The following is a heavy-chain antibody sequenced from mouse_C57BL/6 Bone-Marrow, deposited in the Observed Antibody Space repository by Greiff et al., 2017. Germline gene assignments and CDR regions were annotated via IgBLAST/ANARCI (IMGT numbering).Heavy chain of an antibody. Sequence: VQLQESGAELARPGASVKLSCKASGYTFTSYGISWVKQRTGQGLEWIGEIYPRSGNTYYNEKFKGKATLTADKSSSTAYMELRSLTSEDSAVYFCARGQLRLLCFAYWGQGTLVTVSA. D-gene: IGHD3-2*02. CDR1: GYTFTSYG. V-gene: IGHV1-81*01. CDR3: ARGQLRLLCFAY. CDR2: IYPRSGNT. J-gene: IGHJ3*01.